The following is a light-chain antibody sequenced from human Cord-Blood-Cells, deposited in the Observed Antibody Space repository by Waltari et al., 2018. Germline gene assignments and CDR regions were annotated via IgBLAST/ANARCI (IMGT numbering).Light chain of an antibody. CDR1: QHSSNY. V-gene: IGKV1-33*01. CDR2: DAS. CDR3: QQYDNLPIT. Sequence: DIQMTHSPSSLSASVGDRVTITCQASQHSSNYLNWYQQKTGKAPKLLSYDASNLETGVPSRFSGSGSGTDFTFTISSLQPEDIATYYCQQYDNLPITFGQGTRLEIK. J-gene: IGKJ5*01.